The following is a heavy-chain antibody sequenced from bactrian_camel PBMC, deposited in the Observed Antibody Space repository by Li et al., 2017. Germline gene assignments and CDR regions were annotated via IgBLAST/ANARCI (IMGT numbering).Heavy chain of an antibody. Sequence: HVQLVESGGGSVQAGGSLRLSCVASGDTIGRYRMGWFGKIPDREREGVAGIESDGSTSYADSVKGRFTISQDSAKNILYLEMHSLKPEDTAMYYCAADTGGLHCYDARYYKYYGQGTQVTVS. D-gene: IGHD2*01. CDR1: GDTIGRYR. J-gene: IGHJ4*01. V-gene: IGHV3S55*01. CDR2: IESDGST.